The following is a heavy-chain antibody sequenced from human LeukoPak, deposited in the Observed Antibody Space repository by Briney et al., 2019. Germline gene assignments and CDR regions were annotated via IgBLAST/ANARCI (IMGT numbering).Heavy chain of an antibody. D-gene: IGHD2-15*01. CDR1: GFTFSSYS. V-gene: IGHV3-7*01. J-gene: IGHJ4*02. CDR2: IKEDGGEK. Sequence: GRSLRLSCAASGFTFSSYSMNWVRQAPGKGLEWVAHIKEDGGEKHYVDPVKGRFTISRDNAKNSLYLQMNSLRAEDTAMYYCVRDRGYCSGGTCYALWDYWGQGTLVTVSS. CDR3: VRDRGYCSGGTCYALWDY.